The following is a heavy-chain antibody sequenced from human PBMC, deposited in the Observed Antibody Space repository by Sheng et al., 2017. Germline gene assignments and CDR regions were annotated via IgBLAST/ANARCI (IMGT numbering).Heavy chain of an antibody. CDR2: IKQDGTEK. CDR1: GFTLSANW. J-gene: IGHJ4*02. Sequence: EVQLVESGGGLVQPGGSLRLSCAASGFTLSANWMTWVRQAPGKGLEWVANIKQDGTEKNYVDSVKGRFTISRDNAKNSLSLQMNSLRAEDTAVYYCARGAQHHYYWGQGALVTVSS. D-gene: IGHD5-18*01. CDR3: ARGAQHHYY. V-gene: IGHV3-7*04.